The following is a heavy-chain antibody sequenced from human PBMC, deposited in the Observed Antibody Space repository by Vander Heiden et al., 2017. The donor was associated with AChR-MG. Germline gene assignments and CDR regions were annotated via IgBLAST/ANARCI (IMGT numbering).Heavy chain of an antibody. CDR3: ARGGYGAIDY. CDR1: GSTLSNLW. CDR2: VTSDGRTT. J-gene: IGHJ4*02. V-gene: IGHV3-74*01. D-gene: IGHD5-12*01. Sequence: EVQLEESGGGLGKAGGSLRLPCAASGSTLSNLWMQWVSQGPGKGLVWVAFVTSDGRTTRYADFVRGRFTISRDNAKNTLYLQMNSLSAEDTAVYYCARGGYGAIDYWGQGALVTVSS.